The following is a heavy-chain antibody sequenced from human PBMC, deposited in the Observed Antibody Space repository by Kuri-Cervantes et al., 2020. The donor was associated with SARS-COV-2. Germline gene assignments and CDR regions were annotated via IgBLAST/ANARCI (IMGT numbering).Heavy chain of an antibody. Sequence: ASVKVSCKASGYTFTGYYMHWVRQAPGQGLEWMGWINPNSGGTNYAQKFQGWVTMTRDTSISTAYMELRSLRSDDTAVYYCARGGEYYYGSGSYYPFDYWGQGTLVTVSS. CDR3: ARGGEYYYGSGSYYPFDY. CDR2: INPNSGGT. CDR1: GYTFTGYY. V-gene: IGHV1-2*04. J-gene: IGHJ4*02. D-gene: IGHD3-10*01.